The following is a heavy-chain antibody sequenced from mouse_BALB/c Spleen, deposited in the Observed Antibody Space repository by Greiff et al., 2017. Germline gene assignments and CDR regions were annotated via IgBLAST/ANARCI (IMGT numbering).Heavy chain of an antibody. Sequence: DVMLVESGGGLVKPGGSLKLSCAASGFTFSSYAMSWVRQSPEKRLEWVAEISSGGSYTYYPDTVTGRFTISRDNAKNTLYLEMSSLRSEDTAMYYCARGWEGGAMDYWGQGTSVTVSS. CDR3: ARGWEGGAMDY. D-gene: IGHD1-1*02. V-gene: IGHV5-9-4*01. J-gene: IGHJ4*01. CDR2: ISSGGSYT. CDR1: GFTFSSYA.